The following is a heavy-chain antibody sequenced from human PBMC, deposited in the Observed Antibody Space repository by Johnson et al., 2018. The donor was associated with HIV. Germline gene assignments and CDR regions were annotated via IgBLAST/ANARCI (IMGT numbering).Heavy chain of an antibody. J-gene: IGHJ3*02. V-gene: IGHV3-11*04. CDR2: ISGSGDTT. CDR3: ARERRAGVKGAFDI. D-gene: IGHD2-21*01. Sequence: QMLLVESGGGLVKPGGSLRLSCVASGFTFSDYYMSWIRQAPGKGLEWVSYISGSGDTTYYADSVKGRFTISRDNSKNTLYLQMNSLRAEDTAVYYCARERRAGVKGAFDIWGQGTMVTVSS. CDR1: GFTFSDYY.